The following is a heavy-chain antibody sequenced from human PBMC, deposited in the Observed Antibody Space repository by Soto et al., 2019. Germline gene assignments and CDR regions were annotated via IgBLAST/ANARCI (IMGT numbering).Heavy chain of an antibody. D-gene: IGHD2-21*02. CDR1: GFTFSSYW. Sequence: EVQLVESGGGLVQPGGSLRLSCAASGFTFSSYWMSWVRQAPGKGLEWVANIKQDGSEKYHVDSVKGRFTISRDNAKNSLYLQMNSLRAEDTAVYYCARDLSDCGGDCYGYYYYGMDVWGQGTTVTVSS. CDR3: ARDLSDCGGDCYGYYYYGMDV. J-gene: IGHJ6*02. V-gene: IGHV3-7*01. CDR2: IKQDGSEK.